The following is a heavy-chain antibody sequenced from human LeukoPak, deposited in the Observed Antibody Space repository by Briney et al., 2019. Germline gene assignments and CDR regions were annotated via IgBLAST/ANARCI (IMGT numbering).Heavy chain of an antibody. CDR3: ARDFDYYDSSGYYYVGSVRFDY. Sequence: ASVKVSCKASGYTFTGYYMHWVRQAPGQGLEWMGWITPNSGGTNYAQKFQGRVTMTRDTSISTAYMELSRLRSDDTAVYYCARDFDYYDSSGYYYVGSVRFDYWGQGTLVTVSS. CDR1: GYTFTGYY. CDR2: ITPNSGGT. J-gene: IGHJ4*02. V-gene: IGHV1-2*02. D-gene: IGHD3-22*01.